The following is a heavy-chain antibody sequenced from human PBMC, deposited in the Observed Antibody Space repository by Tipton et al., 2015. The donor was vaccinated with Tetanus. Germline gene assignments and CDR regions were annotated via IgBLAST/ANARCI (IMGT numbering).Heavy chain of an antibody. CDR3: AREADCMDV. D-gene: IGHD2-21*02. V-gene: IGHV4-61*01. Sequence: TLSLTCTVSGGSVSSGSYYWSWIRQPPGKGLEWIGHIYYSGSTNYNPSLKSRVTISVDTSKNQFSLKLSSVTAADTAVYYCAREADCMDVWGQGTTVTVSS. CDR2: IYYSGST. J-gene: IGHJ6*02. CDR1: GGSVSSGSYY.